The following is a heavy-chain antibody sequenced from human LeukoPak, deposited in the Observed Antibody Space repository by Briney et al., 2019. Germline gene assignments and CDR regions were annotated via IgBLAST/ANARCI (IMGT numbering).Heavy chain of an antibody. CDR1: GFTFSSYE. V-gene: IGHV3-48*03. Sequence: AGGSLRLSCAASGFTFSSYEMNWVRRAPGKGLEWVSYISSSGSTIYYADSVKGRFTISRDNAKNSLYLQMNSLRAEDTAVYYCARHLSASGGVWGKGTTVTISS. CDR2: ISSSGSTI. CDR3: ARHLSASGGV. D-gene: IGHD3-10*01. J-gene: IGHJ6*04.